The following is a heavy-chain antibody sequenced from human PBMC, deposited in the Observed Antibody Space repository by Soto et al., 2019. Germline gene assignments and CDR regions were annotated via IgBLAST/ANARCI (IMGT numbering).Heavy chain of an antibody. CDR1: GFTFSIYA. CDR3: AREYSDGWFDP. Sequence: QVQLVESGGGVVQPGRSLRLSCAASGFTFSIYAMHWVRQAPGKGLEWVAVISYDGSNKYYADSVKGRFTISRDNSKNTVYLQMNGLRAADSAVYYCAREYSDGWFDPWGQGTLVTVSS. CDR2: ISYDGSNK. V-gene: IGHV3-30-3*01. D-gene: IGHD2-21*01. J-gene: IGHJ5*02.